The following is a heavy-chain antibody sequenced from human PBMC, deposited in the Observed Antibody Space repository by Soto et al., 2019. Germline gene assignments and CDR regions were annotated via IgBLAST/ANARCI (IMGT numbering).Heavy chain of an antibody. CDR2: ISAYNGNT. D-gene: IGHD1-26*01. CDR3: ARYSGSCYGQTTYYYYGMDV. CDR1: RYANTSNG. Sequence: ASVKVTCKDSRYANTSNGMSWVQQSNGQGLEWMGWISAYNGNTNYAQKLQGRVTMTTDTSTSTAYMELRSLRSDDTAVYYCARYSGSCYGQTTYYYYGMDVWGQGTTVTVSS. J-gene: IGHJ6*02. V-gene: IGHV1-18*01.